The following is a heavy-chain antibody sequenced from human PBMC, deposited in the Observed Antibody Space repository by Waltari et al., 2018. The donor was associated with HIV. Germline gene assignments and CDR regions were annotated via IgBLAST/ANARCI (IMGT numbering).Heavy chain of an antibody. CDR3: ARDDYSSGWYGDFDY. D-gene: IGHD6-19*01. V-gene: IGHV1-2*06. Sequence: QVQLVQSGAEVKKPGASVKVSCKASGYTFTGYYMHWVRQAPGQGLEWMGRINPNSGGTNYAQKFQGRVTMTRDTSISTAYMELSRLRSDDTAVYYCARDDYSSGWYGDFDYWGQGTLVTVSS. J-gene: IGHJ4*02. CDR2: INPNSGGT. CDR1: GYTFTGYY.